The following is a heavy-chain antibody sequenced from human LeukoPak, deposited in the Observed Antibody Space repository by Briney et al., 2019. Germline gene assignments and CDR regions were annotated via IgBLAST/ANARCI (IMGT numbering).Heavy chain of an antibody. CDR2: ISYDGSNK. Sequence: GGSLRLSCAASGFTFSSYAMHWVRQAPGKGLEWVAIISYDGSNKYYADSLKGRFTISRDNSKNTLSLQMNSLRAEDTAVYYCARDPSMDVWGQGTTATVSS. J-gene: IGHJ6*02. V-gene: IGHV3-30-3*01. CDR3: ARDPSMDV. CDR1: GFTFSSYA.